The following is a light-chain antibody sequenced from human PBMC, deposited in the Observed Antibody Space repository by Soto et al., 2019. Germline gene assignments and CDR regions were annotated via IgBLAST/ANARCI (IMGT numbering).Light chain of an antibody. CDR1: QSVTTN. V-gene: IGKV3-15*01. CDR3: QQYNNWPRM. CDR2: GAS. Sequence: EIVMTQSPATLSVSPGERATLSCTASQSVTTNLAWYQQKPGQAPRLLIYGASTRATGVPARFSGSGSGTEFTLTISSLQSEDFAVYYCQQYNNWPRMFGQGTKVEIK. J-gene: IGKJ1*01.